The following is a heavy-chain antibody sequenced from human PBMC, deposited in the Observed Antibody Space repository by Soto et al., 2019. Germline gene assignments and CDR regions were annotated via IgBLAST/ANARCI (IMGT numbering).Heavy chain of an antibody. D-gene: IGHD2-2*01. V-gene: IGHV3-48*01. CDR2: ITGDSTTI. J-gene: IGHJ4*02. CDR3: ARDRPSPYCSSTSCSSYFDY. CDR1: GFTFSRYS. Sequence: LRLSCAASGFTFSRYSMNWARQAPGKGLEWISYITGDSTTIYYADSVKGRFTISRDNSKNTLYLQMNSLRAEDTAVYYCARDRPSPYCSSTSCSSYFDYWGQGTLVTVSS.